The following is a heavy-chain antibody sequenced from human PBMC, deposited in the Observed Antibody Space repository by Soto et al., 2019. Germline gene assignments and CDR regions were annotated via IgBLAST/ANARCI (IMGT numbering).Heavy chain of an antibody. D-gene: IGHD2-21*01. CDR2: ISAYNGNT. J-gene: IGHJ4*02. CDR3: ARSPRPMWYFDD. Sequence: QVQLVQSGAEVKKPGASVKVSCKASGYTFTSYCISWVRQAPGQGLEWMGWISAYNGNTNYAQKLQGRVTMTTDTSTGTAYMEPRSLRLDDSAVYYCARSPRPMWYFDDWGQGTPVTVSS. V-gene: IGHV1-18*04. CDR1: GYTFTSYC.